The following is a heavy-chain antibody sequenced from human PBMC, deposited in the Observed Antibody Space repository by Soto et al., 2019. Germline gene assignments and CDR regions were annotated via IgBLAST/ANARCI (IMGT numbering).Heavy chain of an antibody. CDR1: GVSISSYY. Sequence: SETLSLTCTVSGVSISSYYWSWIRQPPGKGLEWIGYIYYSGSTNYNPSLKSRVTISVDTSKNQFSLKLSSVTAADTAVYYCARDKYSYGYTNYYYYGMDVWGQGTTVTVSS. V-gene: IGHV4-59*01. CDR3: ARDKYSYGYTNYYYYGMDV. D-gene: IGHD5-18*01. CDR2: IYYSGST. J-gene: IGHJ6*02.